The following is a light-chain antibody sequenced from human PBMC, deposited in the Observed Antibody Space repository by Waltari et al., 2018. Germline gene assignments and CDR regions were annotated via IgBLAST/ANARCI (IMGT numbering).Light chain of an antibody. Sequence: QSALTQPASVSGSPGQSITIPCIGTSSDVGLYNYVSWYQQHPGKAPKLLIYEVSNRPSGVANRFSASKSGNTASLTISGLQAEDEAHYYCSSYTTTDTPVFGGGTKLTVL. CDR2: EVS. CDR1: SSDVGLYNY. CDR3: SSYTTTDTPV. J-gene: IGLJ3*02. V-gene: IGLV2-14*01.